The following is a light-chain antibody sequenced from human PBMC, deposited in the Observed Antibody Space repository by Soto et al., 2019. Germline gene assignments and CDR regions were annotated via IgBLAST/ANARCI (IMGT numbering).Light chain of an antibody. CDR1: QSISRH. V-gene: IGKV1-39*01. Sequence: DIQMTQSPSSLSASLGDRVTITCRASQSISRHLNWYQQKPGKAPQLLIYATSSLQSGVPSRFSGSGSGTDFTLTINSLQPEDFATYFCQQSSINPRTFGQGTKVDIK. J-gene: IGKJ1*01. CDR2: ATS. CDR3: QQSSINPRT.